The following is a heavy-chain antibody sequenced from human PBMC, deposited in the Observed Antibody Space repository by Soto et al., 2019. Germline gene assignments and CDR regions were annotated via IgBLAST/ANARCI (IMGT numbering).Heavy chain of an antibody. CDR3: ARASTEEYFQH. Sequence: QVQLVESGGGVVQPGRSLRLSCAASGFTFSSYAMHWVRQAPGKGLEWVAVISYDGSNKYYADSVKGRFTISRDNSKNTLYLQMNSLRAEDTAVYYCARASTEEYFQHWGQGTLVTVSS. J-gene: IGHJ1*01. V-gene: IGHV3-30-3*01. CDR1: GFTFSSYA. D-gene: IGHD4-17*01. CDR2: ISYDGSNK.